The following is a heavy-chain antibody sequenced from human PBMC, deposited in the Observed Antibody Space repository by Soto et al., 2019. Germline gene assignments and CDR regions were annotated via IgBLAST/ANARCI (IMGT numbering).Heavy chain of an antibody. Sequence: PGGSLRLSCAASGFTFSSYGMHWVRQAPGKGLEWVAVISYDGSNKYYADSVKGRFTISRDNSKNTLYLQMNSLRAEDTAVYYCAKDSTRLPLFGVVKMARLSKWFDPWGQGTLVTVSS. CDR2: ISYDGSNK. J-gene: IGHJ5*02. CDR1: GFTFSSYG. D-gene: IGHD3-3*01. V-gene: IGHV3-30*18. CDR3: AKDSTRLPLFGVVKMARLSKWFDP.